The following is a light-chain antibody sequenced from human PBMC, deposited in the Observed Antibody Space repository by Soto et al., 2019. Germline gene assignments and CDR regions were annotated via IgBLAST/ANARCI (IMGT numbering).Light chain of an antibody. CDR3: QQYDDLPIT. CDR1: QDITNY. V-gene: IGKV1-33*01. J-gene: IGKJ5*01. Sequence: DIQMTQSPSSLSASVGDRVTITCQASQDITNYLNWYQQKPGKPPKLLINDAYNLETGVPSRFSGSGSGTHFSFTINSLQPEDFATYYCQQYDDLPITFGLGTRLDIK. CDR2: DAY.